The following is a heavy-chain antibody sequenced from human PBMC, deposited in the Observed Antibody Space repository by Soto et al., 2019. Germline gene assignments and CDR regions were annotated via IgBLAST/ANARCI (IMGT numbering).Heavy chain of an antibody. CDR1: GFTFSSYG. CDR3: ARVSQGGWSIDY. CDR2: IWYDGSNK. Sequence: GGSLRLSCAVSGFTFSSYGMHWVRQAPGKGLEWVAVIWYDGSNKFYADSVKGRFTISRDNSKNTLYLQMNSLRAEDTAVYYCARVSQGGWSIDYWGQGTLVTVSS. D-gene: IGHD6-19*01. J-gene: IGHJ4*02. V-gene: IGHV3-33*01.